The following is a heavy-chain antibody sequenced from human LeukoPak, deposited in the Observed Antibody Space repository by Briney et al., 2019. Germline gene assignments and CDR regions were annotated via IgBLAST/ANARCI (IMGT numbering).Heavy chain of an antibody. CDR1: SDSISNYF. Sequence: PSETLCLTRTVSSDSISNYFRCWRRPPAREVQEWIWSIYASGNSNYNPSLKSRVTMTLNTSKNQIPLRLYSVAAADTAVYYCARGPQTTTGRARFDPWGQGPLVTVSS. CDR2: IYASGNS. CDR3: ARGPQTTTGRARFDP. V-gene: IGHV4-4*07. J-gene: IGHJ5*02. D-gene: IGHD1-1*01.